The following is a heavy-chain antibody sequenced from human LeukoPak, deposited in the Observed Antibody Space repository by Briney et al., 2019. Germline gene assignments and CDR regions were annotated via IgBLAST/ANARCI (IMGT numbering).Heavy chain of an antibody. CDR2: MHYIGSS. V-gene: IGHV4-39*07. CDR1: GGSVSSHSYY. CDR3: ARMAMAIDY. J-gene: IGHJ4*02. D-gene: IGHD5-18*01. Sequence: SETLSLTCTVSGGSVSSHSYYWGWIRQPPGTGLEWIGSMHYIGSSYYNPSLKSRVTISIDTSKNQFSLNLSSVTAADTAVYYCARMAMAIDYWGQGTLVTVSS.